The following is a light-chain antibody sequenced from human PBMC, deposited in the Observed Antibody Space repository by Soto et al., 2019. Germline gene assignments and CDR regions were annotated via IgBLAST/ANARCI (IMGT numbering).Light chain of an antibody. CDR2: AAS. Sequence: IQMTQSPSSLSASVGDRVTITCRASQSIANYLNWYQQKPGKAPKLLIYAASTLESGVPSRFSGSGSGTDFTLTISSLQPEDVATYYCQKYNTARWTFGQGTKVDIK. CDR1: QSIANY. J-gene: IGKJ1*01. V-gene: IGKV1-39*01. CDR3: QKYNTARWT.